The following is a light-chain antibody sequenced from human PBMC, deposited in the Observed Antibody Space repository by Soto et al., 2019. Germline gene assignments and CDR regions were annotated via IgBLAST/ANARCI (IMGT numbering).Light chain of an antibody. CDR2: GAS. CDR3: HQYGSSPGT. J-gene: IGKJ1*01. Sequence: EIVLTQSPGTLSSSPGGRATLSCRASQSVTNNYLAWYQQKRGQAPRLLIWGASIRAADLPDRFSGGGSGTDFTLTISRLETEDFAVYHCHQYGSSPGTFGQGTKVEIK. V-gene: IGKV3-20*01. CDR1: QSVTNNY.